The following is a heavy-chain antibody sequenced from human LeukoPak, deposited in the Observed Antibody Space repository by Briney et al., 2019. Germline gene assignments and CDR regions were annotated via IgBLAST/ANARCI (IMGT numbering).Heavy chain of an antibody. D-gene: IGHD3-10*01. CDR2: IFHTGTT. CDR3: ARGPLGGEAFDI. J-gene: IGHJ3*02. CDR1: GASLTNHY. V-gene: IGHV4-4*07. Sequence: SETLSLTCTIPGASLTNHYWNWIRQAAGTGPEYIGRIFHTGTTNYNPSLKSRVTMSMDTSKNQFSLKLTSLTAADTAVYYCARGPLGGEAFDIWGQGTMVSVSS.